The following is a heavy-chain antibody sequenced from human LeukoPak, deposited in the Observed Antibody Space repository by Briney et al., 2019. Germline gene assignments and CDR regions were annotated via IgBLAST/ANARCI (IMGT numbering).Heavy chain of an antibody. CDR2: IYHSGGT. CDR1: GGSISSGGYS. V-gene: IGHV4-30-2*01. J-gene: IGHJ5*02. D-gene: IGHD5-24*01. Sequence: SETLSLTCAVSGGSISSGGYSWSWIRQPPGKGLEWIGYIYHSGGTYYNPSLKSRVTISVDRSKNQFSLKLSSVTAADTAVYYCARLEGLNWFDPWGQGTLVTVSS. CDR3: ARLEGLNWFDP.